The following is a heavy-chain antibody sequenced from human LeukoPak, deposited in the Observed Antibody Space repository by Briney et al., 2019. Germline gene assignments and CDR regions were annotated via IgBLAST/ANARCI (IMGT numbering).Heavy chain of an antibody. CDR2: IYYSGST. CDR1: GASISSYY. J-gene: IGHJ4*02. Sequence: KASETLSLTCTVSGASISSYYWSWIRQPPGKGLEWIGYIYYSGSTNYNPPLKSRVTISEDTSKNQISLKLSSVTAADTAVYYCARVRGYYDSSGYDYWGQGTLVTVSS. CDR3: ARVRGYYDSSGYDY. V-gene: IGHV4-59*01. D-gene: IGHD3-22*01.